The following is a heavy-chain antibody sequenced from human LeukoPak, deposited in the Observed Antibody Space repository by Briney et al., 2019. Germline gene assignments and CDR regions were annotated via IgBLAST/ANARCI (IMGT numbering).Heavy chain of an antibody. D-gene: IGHD7-27*01. CDR3: AKNGGPLDY. V-gene: IGHV3-23*01. CDR2: ISGSGAQT. CDR1: GFTFSNYA. Sequence: GGSLRLSCAASGFTFSNYAMTWVRQAPGKGLEWVSAISGSGAQTFYADSVKGRFTISRDNSKSTLYLQMNSLRAEDTAVYSCAKNGGPLDYWGQGTLVTVSS. J-gene: IGHJ4*02.